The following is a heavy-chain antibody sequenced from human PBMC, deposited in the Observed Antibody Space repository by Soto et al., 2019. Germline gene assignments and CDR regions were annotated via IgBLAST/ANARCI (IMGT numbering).Heavy chain of an antibody. V-gene: IGHV3-21*01. CDR2: ISSSSSYI. Sequence: GGSLRLSCAASGFTFSSYSMNWVRQAPGKGLEWVSSISSSSSYIYYGDSVKGRFTISRDNAKNSLYLQMNSLRAEDTATYYCARVHYYDSSGFYLWGQGTLVTVSS. CDR1: GFTFSSYS. CDR3: ARVHYYDSSGFYL. D-gene: IGHD3-22*01. J-gene: IGHJ4*02.